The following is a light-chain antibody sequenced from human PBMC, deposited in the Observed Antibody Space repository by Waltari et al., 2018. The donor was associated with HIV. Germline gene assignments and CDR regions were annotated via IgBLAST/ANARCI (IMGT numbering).Light chain of an antibody. CDR3: QSADSSGTYVV. V-gene: IGLV3-25*03. Sequence: SSELTQDPAVSVALGQTARITCSGDALPKQYAYWYQQKPGQAPVLVIYKDSERPSGIPERFSGSSTGTTVTLTSSGVQAEDEADYYCQSADSSGTYVVFGGGTKLTVL. CDR1: ALPKQY. CDR2: KDS. J-gene: IGLJ2*01.